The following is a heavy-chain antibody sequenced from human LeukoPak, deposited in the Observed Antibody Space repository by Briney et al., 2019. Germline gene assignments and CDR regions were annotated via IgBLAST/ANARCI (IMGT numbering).Heavy chain of an antibody. CDR1: GFTFSSYA. D-gene: IGHD6-13*01. CDR2: IWYDGSNE. Sequence: PGGSLRLSCAASGFTFSSYAMHWVRQAPGKGLEWVAVIWYDGSNEYYTDSVKGRFTISRDNSKNTLYLQMSSLRAEDTAVYYCAKDIRTRVAAGFYFDYWGLGTLVTVSS. J-gene: IGHJ4*02. CDR3: AKDIRTRVAAGFYFDY. V-gene: IGHV3-33*06.